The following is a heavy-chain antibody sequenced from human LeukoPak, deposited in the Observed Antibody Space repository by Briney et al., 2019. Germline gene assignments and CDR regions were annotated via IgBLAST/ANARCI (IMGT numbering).Heavy chain of an antibody. D-gene: IGHD1-7*01. CDR2: ISSSSNI. Sequence: GGSLRLSCAASGFTFSSYSMNWVRQAPGKGLEWVSCISSSSNINYADSVKGRFTISRDNAKNSLYLQMNSLRAEDTAVYYCARAHNWKYGSFDFWGQGTLVTVSS. CDR3: ARAHNWKYGSFDF. CDR1: GFTFSSYS. V-gene: IGHV3-21*01. J-gene: IGHJ4*02.